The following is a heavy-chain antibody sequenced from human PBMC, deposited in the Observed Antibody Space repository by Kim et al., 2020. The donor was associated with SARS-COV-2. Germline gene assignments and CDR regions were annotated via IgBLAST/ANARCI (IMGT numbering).Heavy chain of an antibody. CDR2: IWKSDNI. CDR1: GFTFGAYA. V-gene: IGHV3-9*01. CDR3: TRDLSGLDCTSTTCYAYGMGV. D-gene: IGHD2-2*01. Sequence: GGSLRLSCVASGFTFGAYAMHWVRKAPGKGLEWVAGIWKSDNIYYADSVKGRFTISRDNAKNSLFLEMTGLRPEDTALYYCTRDLSGLDCTSTTCYAYGMGVWGQGTTVGVS. J-gene: IGHJ6*02.